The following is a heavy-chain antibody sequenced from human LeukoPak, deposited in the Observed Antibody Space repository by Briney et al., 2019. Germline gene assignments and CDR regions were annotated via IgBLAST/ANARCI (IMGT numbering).Heavy chain of an antibody. CDR1: GGSISIYY. Sequence: SETLSLTCTVSGGSISIYYWSWIRQPPGKGLEWIGYIYYSGSTNYNPSLKSRVTISVDTSKNQFSLKLSSVTAADTAVYYCARVSDNYYDSSGYWFDYWGQGTLVTVSS. J-gene: IGHJ4*02. CDR3: ARVSDNYYDSSGYWFDY. V-gene: IGHV4-59*01. D-gene: IGHD3-22*01. CDR2: IYYSGST.